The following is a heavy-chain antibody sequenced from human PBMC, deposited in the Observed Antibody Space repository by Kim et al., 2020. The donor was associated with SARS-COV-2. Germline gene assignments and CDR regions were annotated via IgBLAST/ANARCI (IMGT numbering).Heavy chain of an antibody. J-gene: IGHJ4*02. V-gene: IGHV3-7*01. CDR3: AKDLYYYQRSGPIEY. Sequence: GGSLRLSCAASGFSFSSYWMTWVRQAPGKGLEWIANIKQYGSETFYADSVKGRFTISRDNARNSLFLQMNSLRVEDTAVYYCAKDLYYYQRSGPIEYWGQGAQVSVSS. CDR1: GFSFSSYW. CDR2: IKQYGSET. D-gene: IGHD3-22*01.